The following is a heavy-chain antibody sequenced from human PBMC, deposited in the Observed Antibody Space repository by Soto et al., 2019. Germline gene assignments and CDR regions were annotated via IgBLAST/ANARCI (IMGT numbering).Heavy chain of an antibody. CDR3: VQTTGWPGFDF. V-gene: IGHV3-53*01. CDR1: GFAVSSKY. CDR2: IYGGGTT. Sequence: EVQLVESGGGLIQPGGSLRLSCAASGFAVSSKYMTWVRQAPGKGLEWVSVIYGGGTTYYADSVKGRFTSSRDTSKNTLYLPMHSLGAEDTAVYYCVQTTGWPGFDFWGQGTLVTVSS. D-gene: IGHD6-19*01. J-gene: IGHJ4*02.